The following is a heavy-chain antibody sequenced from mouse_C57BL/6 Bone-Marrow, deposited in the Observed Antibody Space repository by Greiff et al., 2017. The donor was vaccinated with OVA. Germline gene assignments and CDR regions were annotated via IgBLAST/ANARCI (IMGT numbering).Heavy chain of an antibody. Sequence: QVQLQQPGAELVKPGASVKVSCKASGYTFTSYWMHWVKQRPGQGLEWIGRIHPSDSDTNYNQKFKGKATLTVDKSSSTAYMQLISLTSEDSAVYYCAISDGSSYGFAYWGQGTLVTVSA. CDR1: GYTFTSYW. V-gene: IGHV1-74*01. CDR3: AISDGSSYGFAY. CDR2: IHPSDSDT. D-gene: IGHD1-1*01. J-gene: IGHJ3*01.